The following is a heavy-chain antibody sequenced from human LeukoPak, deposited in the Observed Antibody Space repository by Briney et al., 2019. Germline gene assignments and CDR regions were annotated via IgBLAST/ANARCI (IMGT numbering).Heavy chain of an antibody. V-gene: IGHV1-69*13. CDR1: GGTFISYA. D-gene: IGHD5-18*01. CDR3: ASYNGYSSGYAYSYYGMDV. Sequence: ASVKVSCKGSGGTFISYAISWVRQAAGQGLEWMGGIIPIFGTANYAQKFQGRVTITADESTSTAYMELSSLRSEDTAVYYCASYNGYSSGYAYSYYGMDVWGQGTTVTVSS. CDR2: IIPIFGTA. J-gene: IGHJ6*02.